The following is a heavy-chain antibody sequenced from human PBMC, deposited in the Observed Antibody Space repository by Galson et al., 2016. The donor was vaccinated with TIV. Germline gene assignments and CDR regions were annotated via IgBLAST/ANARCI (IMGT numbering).Heavy chain of an antibody. Sequence: GAEVKKPGESLTISCKTSGYRFTNSWISWVRHVPGKGREWVGRISPSDGYTNYGPSFQGHVTISTDKAISTSYLQWSSLTALDSAIYYCARQTPLTDAFDIWGPGTLVTVSS. CDR3: ARQTPLTDAFDI. V-gene: IGHV5-10-1*01. D-gene: IGHD1-14*01. CDR1: GYRFTNSW. J-gene: IGHJ3*02. CDR2: ISPSDGYT.